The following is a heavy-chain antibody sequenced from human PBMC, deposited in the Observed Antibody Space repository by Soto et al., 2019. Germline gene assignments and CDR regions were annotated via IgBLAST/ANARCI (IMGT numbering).Heavy chain of an antibody. CDR2: INPNSGGT. Sequence: ASVKVSCKASGYTFTGYYMHWVRQAPGQGLEWMGWINPNSGGTNYAQKFQGRVTMTRDTSISTAYMELSRLRSDDTAVYYCARNWNDSGGLGFDYWGQGTLVTVSS. V-gene: IGHV1-2*02. CDR3: ARNWNDSGGLGFDY. CDR1: GYTFTGYY. D-gene: IGHD1-1*01. J-gene: IGHJ4*02.